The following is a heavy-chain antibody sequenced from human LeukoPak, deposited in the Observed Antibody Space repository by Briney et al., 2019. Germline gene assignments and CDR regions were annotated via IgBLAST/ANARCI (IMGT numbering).Heavy chain of an antibody. J-gene: IGHJ4*02. CDR2: INYSGST. Sequence: PSETLSLTCTVSAFSISTRSYYWGWVRQPPGKGLEWIGSINYSGSTYYNPSFKSRVTISVDTSKNQISLKLSSVTAADTAVYYCARSSFAATNIYSYFDYWGQGTLVTVSS. D-gene: IGHD6-6*01. CDR1: AFSISTRSYY. CDR3: ARSSFAATNIYSYFDY. V-gene: IGHV4-39*07.